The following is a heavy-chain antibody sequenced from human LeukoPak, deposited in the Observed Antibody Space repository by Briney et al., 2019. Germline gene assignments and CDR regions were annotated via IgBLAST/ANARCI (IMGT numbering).Heavy chain of an antibody. J-gene: IGHJ4*02. Sequence: GGSLRLSCAASGFTFCGYSMNWVRQAPGEGLEWVSSISSSSGRIHYAASEKGRFTISRDNAKNSLYLQMNSQRAEDTAVYFCGRDSVTVAPAAPDYWGQGTLVTVSS. CDR2: ISSSSGRI. CDR3: GRDSVTVAPAAPDY. V-gene: IGHV3-21*01. D-gene: IGHD2-2*01. CDR1: GFTFCGYS.